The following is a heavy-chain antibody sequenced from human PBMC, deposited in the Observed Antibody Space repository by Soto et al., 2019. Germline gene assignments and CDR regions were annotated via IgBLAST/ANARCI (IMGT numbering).Heavy chain of an antibody. D-gene: IGHD3-3*01. CDR2: ISYDGSNK. Sequence: GSLRLSCAASGFTFSSYGMHWVRQAPGKGLEWVAVISYDGSNKYYADSVKGRFTISRDNSKNTLYLQMNSLRAEDTAVYYCAKGRGVEYYDFWSGYYTPGYYYYGMDVWGQGTTVTVSS. CDR1: GFTFSSYG. CDR3: AKGRGVEYYDFWSGYYTPGYYYYGMDV. V-gene: IGHV3-30*18. J-gene: IGHJ6*02.